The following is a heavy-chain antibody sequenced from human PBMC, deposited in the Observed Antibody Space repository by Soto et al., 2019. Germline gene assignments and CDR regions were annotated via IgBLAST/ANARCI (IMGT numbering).Heavy chain of an antibody. CDR2: IYHSGST. CDR3: ARDPDYYDSSGYGAFDI. V-gene: IGHV4-4*02. J-gene: IGHJ3*02. Sequence: SETLSLTCAVSGGSISSSNWWSWVRQPPGKGLEWIGEIYHSGSTNYNPSLKSRVTISVDKSKNQFSLKLSSVTAADTAVYYCARDPDYYDSSGYGAFDIWGQGTMVTVSS. D-gene: IGHD3-22*01. CDR1: GGSISSSNW.